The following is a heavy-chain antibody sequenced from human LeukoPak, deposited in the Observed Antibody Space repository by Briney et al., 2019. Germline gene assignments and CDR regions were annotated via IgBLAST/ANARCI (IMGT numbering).Heavy chain of an antibody. CDR3: AKDRVWTTSPRTIDY. CDR2: ISGGGGST. V-gene: IGHV3-23*01. Sequence: PGGSLRLSCVASGFTFNNYAMSWVRQAPGKGLECVSGISGGGGSTYYADSVKGRFTISRDNSKNTLFLQMNSLRAEDTAIYYCAKDRVWTTSPRTIDYWGQGTLVTVSS. D-gene: IGHD4-17*01. CDR1: GFTFNNYA. J-gene: IGHJ4*02.